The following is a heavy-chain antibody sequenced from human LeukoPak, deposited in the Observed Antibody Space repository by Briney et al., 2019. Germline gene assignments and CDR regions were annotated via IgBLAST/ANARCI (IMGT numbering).Heavy chain of an antibody. CDR2: MNPNSGNT. V-gene: IGHV1-8*03. J-gene: IGHJ5*02. CDR1: GYTFTSYD. D-gene: IGHD2-2*01. Sequence: ASVKVSCKASGYTFTSYDINWVRQATGQGLEWMGWMNPNSGNTGYAQKFQGRVTITTDESTSTAYMELSSLRSEDTAVYYCAREVPAPEKENWFDPWGQGTLVTVSS. CDR3: AREVPAPEKENWFDP.